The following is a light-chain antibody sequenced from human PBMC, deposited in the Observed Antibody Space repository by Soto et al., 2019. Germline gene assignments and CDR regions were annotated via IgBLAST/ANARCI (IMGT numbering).Light chain of an antibody. V-gene: IGKV1-5*01. CDR1: QSISRR. CDR3: QQYNSYSWT. CDR2: DVS. J-gene: IGKJ1*01. Sequence: DIHMTHSPSTLSASVLDIVIITFLASQSISRRLAWYQQKPGKAPRLLTYDVSTLESGVPSRFGGSGSGTEFTLTISGVQPEDFATYYCQQYNSYSWTFGQGTKVDIK.